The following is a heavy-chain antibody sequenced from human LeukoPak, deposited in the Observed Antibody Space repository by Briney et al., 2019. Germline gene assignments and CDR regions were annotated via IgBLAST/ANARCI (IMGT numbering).Heavy chain of an antibody. CDR1: GFTFSSYW. CDR3: AGGQGWLLDY. V-gene: IGHV3-7*05. Sequence: GGSLRLSCAASGFTFSSYWMTWVRQAPGKGPEWVANIKQDGSAKYYVDSVKGRFTISRDNAKNSLFLQMNSLRVEDTAVYYCAGGQGWLLDYWGQGTLVTVSS. CDR2: IKQDGSAK. D-gene: IGHD2-15*01. J-gene: IGHJ4*02.